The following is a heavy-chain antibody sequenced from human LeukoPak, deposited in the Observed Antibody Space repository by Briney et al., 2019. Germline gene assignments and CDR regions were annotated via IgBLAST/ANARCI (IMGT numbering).Heavy chain of an antibody. V-gene: IGHV1-46*01. J-gene: IGHJ4*02. CDR3: ARARAMATEYRHYYFDY. CDR2: INPSGGST. D-gene: IGHD5-18*01. Sequence: ASVKVSCKASGYTFTSYYMHWVRQAPGQGLEWMGIINPSGGSTSYAQKFQGRVTMTRDMSTSTVYMELSSLRSEDTAVYYCARARAMATEYRHYYFDYWGQGTLVTVSS. CDR1: GYTFTSYY.